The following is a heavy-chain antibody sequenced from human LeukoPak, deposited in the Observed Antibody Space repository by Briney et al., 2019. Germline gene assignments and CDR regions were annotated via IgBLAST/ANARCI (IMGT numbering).Heavy chain of an antibody. CDR2: ISSSSSYI. J-gene: IGHJ4*02. V-gene: IGHV3-21*01. D-gene: IGHD3-22*01. CDR3: ARSSYDSSGY. Sequence: GGLRLSCAASVFTFSSYSMTWVRQAPGKGLEWVSSISSSSSYIYYADSVKGRFTISRDNAKNSLYLQMNSLRAEDTAVYYCARSSYDSSGYWGQGTLVTVSS. CDR1: VFTFSSYS.